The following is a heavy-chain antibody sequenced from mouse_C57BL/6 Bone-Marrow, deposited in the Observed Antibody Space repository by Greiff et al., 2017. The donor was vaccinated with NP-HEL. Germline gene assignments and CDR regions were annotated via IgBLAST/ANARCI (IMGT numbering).Heavy chain of an antibody. CDR1: GFTFSSYA. D-gene: IGHD4-1*01. CDR2: ISDGGSYT. J-gene: IGHJ3*01. CDR3: ARDGNWDKFAY. Sequence: EVKLEESGGGLVKPGGSLKLSCAASGFTFSSYAMSWVRQTPEKRLEWVATISDGGSYTYYPDNVKGRFTISRDNAKNNLYLQMSHLKSEDTAMYYCARDGNWDKFAYWGQGTLVTVSA. V-gene: IGHV5-4*03.